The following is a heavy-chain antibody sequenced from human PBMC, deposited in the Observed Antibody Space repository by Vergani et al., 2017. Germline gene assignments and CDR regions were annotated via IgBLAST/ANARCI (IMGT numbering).Heavy chain of an antibody. V-gene: IGHV3-23*04. CDR2: ISGSGSSK. D-gene: IGHD6-19*01. J-gene: IGHJ3*02. CDR3: AKVGRSEVAGTFGAFDI. Sequence: EGQLVESGGGLVKPGGSLRISCAASGFTFDNYAMTWVRQAPGKGLQWVSGISGSGSSKFYEDSLKGRFTISRDISKNTLFLHMNSLRPEDTAVYYCAKVGRSEVAGTFGAFDIWGQGTMVTVSS. CDR1: GFTFDNYA.